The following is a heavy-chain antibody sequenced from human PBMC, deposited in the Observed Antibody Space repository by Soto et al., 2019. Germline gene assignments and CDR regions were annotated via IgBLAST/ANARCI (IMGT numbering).Heavy chain of an antibody. V-gene: IGHV3-21*01. Sequence: GGSLRLSCAASGFSFSSYGMIWVRQAPGKGLEWVSSITSESSYIYYVDSVRGRFTITRDNAKNSLHLQMTSLRAEDTAVYYCARVDGYPCPNHYWGQGTLATVSS. J-gene: IGHJ4*02. CDR1: GFSFSSYG. CDR2: ITSESSYI. CDR3: ARVDGYPCPNHY. D-gene: IGHD2-2*03.